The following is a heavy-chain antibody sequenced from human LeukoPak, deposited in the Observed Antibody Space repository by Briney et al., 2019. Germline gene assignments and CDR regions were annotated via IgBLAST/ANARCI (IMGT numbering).Heavy chain of an antibody. V-gene: IGHV4-59*01. CDR1: GGSISTYY. D-gene: IGHD3-3*01. CDR2: IYYSGST. J-gene: IGHJ4*02. Sequence: SETLSLTCTVSGGSISTYYWTWIRQPPGKGLEWIGYIYYSGSTNYNPSLKSRVTISLDTSKNQFSLKLSSVTAADTAVYYCARAILSGYPDSWGQGTLVIVFS. CDR3: ARAILSGYPDS.